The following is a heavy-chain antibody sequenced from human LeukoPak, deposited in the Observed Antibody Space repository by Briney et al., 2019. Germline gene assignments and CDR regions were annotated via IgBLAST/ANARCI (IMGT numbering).Heavy chain of an antibody. CDR3: AKDSPWYYYDSSGQIKSDY. D-gene: IGHD3-22*01. CDR1: GFTFSSYA. CDR2: ISGSGGGT. V-gene: IGHV3-23*01. Sequence: GGSLRLSCAASGFTFSSYAMSWVRQAPGKGLEWVSAISGSGGGTYYADSVKGRFTISRDNSKNTLYLQINSLRAEDTAVYYCAKDSPWYYYDSSGQIKSDYWGKGTLVTVSS. J-gene: IGHJ4*02.